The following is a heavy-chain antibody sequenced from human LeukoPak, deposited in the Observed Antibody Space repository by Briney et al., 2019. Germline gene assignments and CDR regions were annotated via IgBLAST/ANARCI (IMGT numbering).Heavy chain of an antibody. D-gene: IGHD2-15*01. CDR1: GYSFTSYW. Sequence: GESLKISCKGSGYSFTSYWIGWVRQMPGKGLEWMGIIYPGDSDTRYSPPFQGQVSISADKSINTAYLQWSSLKASDTAIYYCARRQYCSGGDCYSGAFDIWGQGTMVTVSS. CDR3: ARRQYCSGGDCYSGAFDI. J-gene: IGHJ3*02. V-gene: IGHV5-51*01. CDR2: IYPGDSDT.